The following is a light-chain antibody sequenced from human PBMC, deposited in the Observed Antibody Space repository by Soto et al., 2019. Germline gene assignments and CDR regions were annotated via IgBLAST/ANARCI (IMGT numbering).Light chain of an antibody. Sequence: DIQMTQSPSTLSASVGDRVTITCRASQSIRSWLAWYQQKPGKAPKLLIYAASSLQSGVPSRFSGSGSGTDFTLTISSLQPEDFATYYCQQSYSTPPWTFGQGTKVDIK. J-gene: IGKJ1*01. V-gene: IGKV1-39*01. CDR3: QQSYSTPPWT. CDR2: AAS. CDR1: QSIRSW.